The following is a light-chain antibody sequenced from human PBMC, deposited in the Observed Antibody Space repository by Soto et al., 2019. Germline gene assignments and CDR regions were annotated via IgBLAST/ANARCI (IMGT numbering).Light chain of an antibody. CDR3: SSYTTSGTHVL. CDR2: EVY. V-gene: IGLV2-14*01. J-gene: IGLJ2*01. CDR1: GSDVADFNF. Sequence: QSALTQPASVSGSPGQSITISCTGAGSDVADFNFVSWYQHRPDEAPKLIIYEVYNRVSGVSSRFSGSKSVNTASLTISGLQAGDDADYYCSSYTTSGTHVLFGGGTQLTVL.